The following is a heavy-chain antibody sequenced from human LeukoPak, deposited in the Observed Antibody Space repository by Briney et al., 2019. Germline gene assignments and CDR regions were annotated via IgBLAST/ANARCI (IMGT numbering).Heavy chain of an antibody. J-gene: IGHJ4*02. Sequence: GGSLRLSCAASGFAFSSYAMSWVRQAPGKGLEWVSAISGSGGYTYYADSVKGRFTISRDNSKNTLYLQMNSPRAEDTAVYYCAKGNWKRGYYFDYWGQGTLVTVSS. CDR3: AKGNWKRGYYFDY. CDR1: GFAFSSYA. V-gene: IGHV3-23*01. CDR2: ISGSGGYT. D-gene: IGHD1-1*01.